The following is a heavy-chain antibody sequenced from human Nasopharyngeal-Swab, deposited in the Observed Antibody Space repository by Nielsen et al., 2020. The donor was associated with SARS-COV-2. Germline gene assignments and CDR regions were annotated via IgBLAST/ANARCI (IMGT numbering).Heavy chain of an antibody. CDR2: ISYDGSNK. CDR1: GFTFSSYA. D-gene: IGHD1-26*01. J-gene: IGHJ4*02. Sequence: GGSLRLSCAASGFTFSSYAMHWVRQAPGKGLEWVAVISYDGSNKYYADSVKGRFTISRDNSKNTLHLQMNSLRADDTAVYYCATTPSGSGSSYSEEYWGQGTLVTVSS. CDR3: ATTPSGSGSSYSEEY. V-gene: IGHV3-30*14.